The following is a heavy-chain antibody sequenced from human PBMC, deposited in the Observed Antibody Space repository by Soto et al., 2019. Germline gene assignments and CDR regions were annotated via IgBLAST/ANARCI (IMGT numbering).Heavy chain of an antibody. CDR3: ARSTPGNPFDI. CDR2: ISAGGRSI. D-gene: IGHD3-10*01. J-gene: IGHJ3*02. V-gene: IGHV3-21*01. Sequence: EVQLVESGGGLVKPGGSLRVSCAASGFSFTSYTMNWVRQAPGKGLEWVASISAGGRSIYYADSLKGRSTVSRDNAKSSLYLQVNSLRAEVTTVYYCARSTPGNPFDIWGQGTMVTVSS. CDR1: GFSFTSYT.